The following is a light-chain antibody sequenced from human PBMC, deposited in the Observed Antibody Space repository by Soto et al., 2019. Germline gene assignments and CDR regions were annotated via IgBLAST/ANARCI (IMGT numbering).Light chain of an antibody. J-gene: IGKJ5*01. Sequence: DIHITQTQSSRSSSVLERFTITCRARQSISNWVACYQQQPDTATQPIFYATSNVQSVVPSRFSGSGFGTEFTLTISILHAEDGVRYCSQDYESLLIPFGEGTRLEIK. CDR1: QSISNW. CDR2: ATS. CDR3: QDYESLLIP. V-gene: IGKV1D-16*01.